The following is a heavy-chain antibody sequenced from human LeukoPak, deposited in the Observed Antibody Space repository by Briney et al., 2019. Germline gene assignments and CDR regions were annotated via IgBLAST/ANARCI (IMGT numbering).Heavy chain of an antibody. CDR1: GFTFSSYV. CDR3: ARIYDISDY. V-gene: IGHV3-23*01. CDR2: VSGSGGST. Sequence: GGSLRLSCAASGFTFSSYVMTWVRQAPGKGLEWVSTVSGSGGSTYYADSVKGRFTISRDNSKNTLFLQMNSLRAEDTAVYYCARIYDISDYWGQGTLVTVSS. J-gene: IGHJ4*02. D-gene: IGHD3-9*01.